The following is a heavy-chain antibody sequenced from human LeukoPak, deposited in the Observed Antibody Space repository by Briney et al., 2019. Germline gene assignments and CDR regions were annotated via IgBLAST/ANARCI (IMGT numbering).Heavy chain of an antibody. CDR3: ARGPNSNWSGLDF. D-gene: IGHD6-6*01. CDR1: GFTFSSYW. CDR2: ISPTGSTT. V-gene: IGHV3-74*01. Sequence: HPGGSLRLSCAVSGFTFSSYWMHWARQLPGKGLVWVSRISPTGSTTSYADSVKGRFTVSRDNAKNTLYLQVNNLRAEDTAVYYCARGPNSNWSGLDFWGQGTLLTVSS. J-gene: IGHJ4*02.